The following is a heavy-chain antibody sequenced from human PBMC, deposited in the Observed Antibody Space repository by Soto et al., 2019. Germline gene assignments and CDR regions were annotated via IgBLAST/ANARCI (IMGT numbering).Heavy chain of an antibody. CDR1: GFTFSSYS. V-gene: IGHV3-23*01. J-gene: IGHJ4*02. D-gene: IGHD3-10*01. Sequence: PGGSLRLSCAASGFTFSSYSMSWVRQAPGKGLEWVSGFRSGGDDGTTYYADSVKGRFTISRDNSKNTLFLRMDSLRAEDTAIYYCAKKVNSGPGSQYFDYWGQGTLGTVSS. CDR3: AKKVNSGPGSQYFDY. CDR2: FRSGGDDGTT.